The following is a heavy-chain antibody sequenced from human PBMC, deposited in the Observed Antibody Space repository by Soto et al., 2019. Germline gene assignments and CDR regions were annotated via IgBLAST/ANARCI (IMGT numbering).Heavy chain of an antibody. V-gene: IGHV1-3*01. Sequence: QVQLVQSGTEVKKPGASVKVSCKASGYTFTSYGIHWVRQAPGQRLEWMGWINAANGDTKYSPKFQGRVNITREKSTSKEYMEVRSVRSEVTAVYYSVRRDVSANSIDWFDPWGQGTLVTVSS. D-gene: IGHD3-22*01. J-gene: IGHJ5*02. CDR2: INAANGDT. CDR1: GYTFTSYG. CDR3: VRRDVSANSIDWFDP.